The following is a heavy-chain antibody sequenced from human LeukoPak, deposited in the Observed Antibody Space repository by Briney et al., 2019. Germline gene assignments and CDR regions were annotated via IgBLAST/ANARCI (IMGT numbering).Heavy chain of an antibody. D-gene: IGHD6-19*01. J-gene: IGHJ5*02. CDR2: INYSGNT. CDR1: DGSISDYY. CDR3: ARGAGWYDH. V-gene: IGHV4-59*01. Sequence: SETLSLTCTVSDGSISDYYWSWIRQPPGKGLEWIGYINYSGNTNYNPSLKSRVTISLDTSNNQFSLKLSSVTAADTAVYYCARGAGWYDHWGQGSLVTVSS.